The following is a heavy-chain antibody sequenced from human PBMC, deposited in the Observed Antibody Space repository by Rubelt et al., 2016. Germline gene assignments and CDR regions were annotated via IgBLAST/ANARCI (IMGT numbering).Heavy chain of an antibody. CDR3: ARDHSRSYSFDF. CDR1: GYTFTSYS. J-gene: IGHJ4*02. CDR2: INAGNGNT. D-gene: IGHD1-26*01. Sequence: EVKKPGASVKVSCKASGYTFTSYSMHWVRQAPGQKLEWMGWINAGNGNTKYSQKFQGRVTITRDTSASTAYMELSSLTSEDTAVYYCARDHSRSYSFDFWGQGTLVTVSS. V-gene: IGHV1-3*01.